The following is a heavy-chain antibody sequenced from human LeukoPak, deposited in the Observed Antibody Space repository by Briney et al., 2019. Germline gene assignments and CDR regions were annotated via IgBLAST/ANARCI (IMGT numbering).Heavy chain of an antibody. CDR1: GFTFSAYS. V-gene: IGHV3-21*01. D-gene: IGHD1-1*01. CDR2: ISVRGTST. J-gene: IGHJ4*02. Sequence: GGSLRLSCAASGFTFSAYSMTWVRQAPGKGLEWVSSISVRGTSTYYADSVKGRFTVSRDNAKTSLFLQMNSLRAEDAAVYYCARDSDAGGFDYWGQGTLVTVSS. CDR3: ARDSDAGGFDY.